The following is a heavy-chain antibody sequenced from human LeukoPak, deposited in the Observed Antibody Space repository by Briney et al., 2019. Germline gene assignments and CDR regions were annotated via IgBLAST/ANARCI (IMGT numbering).Heavy chain of an antibody. J-gene: IGHJ4*02. V-gene: IGHV3-66*02. D-gene: IGHD6-19*01. CDR3: ARDREEEQWPGSFEY. CDR1: GFTVSSNY. Sequence: GGSLRLSCAASGFTVSSNYMSWVRQAPGKGLEWVSVIYSGGSTYYADSVKGRFTISRDNSKDTLYLQMNSLRAEDTAVYYCARDREEEQWPGSFEYWGQGTLVTVSS. CDR2: IYSGGST.